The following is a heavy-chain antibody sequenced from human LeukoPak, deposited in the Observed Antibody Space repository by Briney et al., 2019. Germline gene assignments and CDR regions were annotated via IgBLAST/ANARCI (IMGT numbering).Heavy chain of an antibody. CDR2: INHSGST. D-gene: IGHD3-16*01. CDR3: ARVRGGIRYFDL. Sequence: WEALSLTCAVYGGSLSGYYWSWIRQPPGKGLEWIGEINHSGSTNYNPSLKSRVTISVDTSKNQFSLKLSSVTAADTAVYYCARVRGGIRYFDLWGRGTLVTVSS. J-gene: IGHJ2*01. CDR1: GGSLSGYY. V-gene: IGHV4-34*01.